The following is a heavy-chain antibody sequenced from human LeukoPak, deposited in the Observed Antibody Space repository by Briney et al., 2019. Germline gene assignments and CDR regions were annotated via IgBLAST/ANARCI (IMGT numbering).Heavy chain of an antibody. V-gene: IGHV4-59*01. CDR3: ARVRPGSNPYYYFYYLDV. CDR1: GGSISSYY. J-gene: IGHJ6*03. D-gene: IGHD6-13*01. Sequence: PSETLSLTCSVSGGSISSYYWSWIRQSPGKGLEWIGYVYDIENTHYNPSLKSRVTISVDTSKNQFSLKLTSVTAADTAVYYCARVRPGSNPYYYFYYLDVWGKGTTVTVSS. CDR2: VYDIENT.